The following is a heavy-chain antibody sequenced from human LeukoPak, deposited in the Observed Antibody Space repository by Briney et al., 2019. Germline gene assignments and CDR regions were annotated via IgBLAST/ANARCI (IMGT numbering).Heavy chain of an antibody. CDR1: GFTFSNAW. Sequence: GGSLRLSCAASGFTFSNAWMSWARQAPGKGLEWVGRIKSKTDGGTTDYAAPVKGRFTISRDDSKNTLYLQMNSLKTEDTAVYYCTTDMLFPLYYFDYWGQGTLVTVSS. J-gene: IGHJ4*02. V-gene: IGHV3-15*01. CDR3: TTDMLFPLYYFDY. D-gene: IGHD3-10*02. CDR2: IKSKTDGGTT.